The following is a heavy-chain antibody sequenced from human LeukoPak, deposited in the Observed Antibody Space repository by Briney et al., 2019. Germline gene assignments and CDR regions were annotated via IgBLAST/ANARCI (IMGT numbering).Heavy chain of an antibody. CDR2: IYTSGIT. Sequence: SETLSLTCTVSGGSISSGSYYWSWIRRPAGKGLEWIGRIYTSGITNYNPSLKSRVTISVDTSKNQFSLKLSSVTAADTAVYYCARLPLRYYGSGRDWFDPWGQGTLVTVSS. CDR3: ARLPLRYYGSGRDWFDP. CDR1: GGSISSGSYY. D-gene: IGHD3-10*01. J-gene: IGHJ5*02. V-gene: IGHV4-61*02.